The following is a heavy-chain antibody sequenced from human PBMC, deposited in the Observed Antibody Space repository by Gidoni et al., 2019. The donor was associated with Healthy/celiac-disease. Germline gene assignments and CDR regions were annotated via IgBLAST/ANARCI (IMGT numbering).Heavy chain of an antibody. V-gene: IGHV5-51*01. Sequence: EGQLVQSGAGVKKHGESLKISCKSYGYSYTSYWIGGVRQLPGTGLEWRGIIYPGDSYTRYSPSFQGQVTISADKSISTAYLQWSSLKASDTAMYYCARHEGGSYSSRAFDIWGQGTMVTVSS. CDR2: IYPGDSYT. CDR3: ARHEGGSYSSRAFDI. D-gene: IGHD1-26*01. CDR1: GYSYTSYW. J-gene: IGHJ3*02.